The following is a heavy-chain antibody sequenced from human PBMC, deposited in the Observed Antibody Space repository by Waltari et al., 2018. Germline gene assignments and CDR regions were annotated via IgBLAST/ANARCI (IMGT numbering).Heavy chain of an antibody. V-gene: IGHV3-48*03. CDR2: IRSSAYTI. CDR3: SRSLRY. J-gene: IGHJ4*01. CDR1: GFSFSEFE. Sequence: EVQLVESGGGLVQPGGSLRLSCAASGFSFSEFEMNWVRRAPGKGLEWLSYIRSSAYTIYYADSVKGRFTISRDNSKNSLFLQMDSLRVEDTALYYCSRSLRYWGQGTLVTVSS.